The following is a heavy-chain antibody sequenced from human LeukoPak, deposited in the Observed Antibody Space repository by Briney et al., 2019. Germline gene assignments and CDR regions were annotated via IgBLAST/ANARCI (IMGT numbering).Heavy chain of an antibody. D-gene: IGHD2-15*01. CDR3: ARGVGSEDIVVVVAAPFDY. CDR2: INPNSGGT. CDR1: GYTFTGYY. Sequence: GASVKVSCKASGYTFTGYYMHWVRQAPGQGLEWMGWINPNSGGTNYAQKFQGWVTMTRDTSISIAYMELSRLRSDDTAVYYCARGVGSEDIVVVVAAPFDYWGQGTLVTVSS. V-gene: IGHV1-2*04. J-gene: IGHJ4*02.